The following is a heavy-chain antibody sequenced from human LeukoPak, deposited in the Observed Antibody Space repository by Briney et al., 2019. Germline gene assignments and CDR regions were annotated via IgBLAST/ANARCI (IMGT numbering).Heavy chain of an antibody. D-gene: IGHD3-22*01. CDR1: GGSFSGYY. V-gene: IGHV4-34*01. J-gene: IGHJ4*02. CDR3: ARGHDSSGYYFFFDY. CDR2: INHSGST. Sequence: SETLSLTCAVYGGSFSGYYWSWIRQPPGKGLEWIWEINHSGSTNYNPSLKSRVTISVDTSKNQFSLKLSSVTAADTAVYYCARGHDSSGYYFFFDYWGQGTLVTVSS.